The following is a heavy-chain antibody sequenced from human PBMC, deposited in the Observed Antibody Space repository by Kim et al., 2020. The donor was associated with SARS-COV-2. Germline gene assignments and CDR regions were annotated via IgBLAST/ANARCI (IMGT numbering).Heavy chain of an antibody. CDR2: IYPGDSDT. CDR3: ARRRPYSSPITMVRGVIRGGWFDP. J-gene: IGHJ5*02. CDR1: GYSFTSYW. V-gene: IGHV5-51*01. D-gene: IGHD3-10*01. Sequence: GESLKISCKGSGYSFTSYWIGWVRQMPGKGLEWMGIIYPGDSDTRYSPSFQGQVTISADKSISTAYLQWSSLKASDTAMYYCARRRPYSSPITMVRGVIRGGWFDPWGQGTLVTVSS.